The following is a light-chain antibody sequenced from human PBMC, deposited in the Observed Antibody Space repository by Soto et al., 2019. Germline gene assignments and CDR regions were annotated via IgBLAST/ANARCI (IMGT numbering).Light chain of an antibody. V-gene: IGKV3-15*01. CDR1: QSVGTH. J-gene: IGKJ5*01. CDR3: QQDHTWPPIT. Sequence: EIVLTQAPPILSLTPGDRATRSCRVSQSVGTHLAWYQQKPGQAPRLLIYGASTRATSSPARFSGSGSGTDCTLTISDLQSEDFTVYFCQQDHTWPPITFGQGTRLEIK. CDR2: GAS.